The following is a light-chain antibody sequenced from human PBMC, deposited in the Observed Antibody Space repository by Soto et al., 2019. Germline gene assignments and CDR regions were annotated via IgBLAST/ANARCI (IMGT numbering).Light chain of an antibody. CDR2: DAS. CDR1: QSISGW. CDR3: QQYNIYSVNA. Sequence: DIQMTQSPYTLSPSVGDRVSITCRASQSISGWLAWYQQKPGKAPKLLIYDASSLESGAPSRFSGSGSGTEFSLTISRLQPDDFATYYCQQYNIYSVNAVGQGTKVDIK. V-gene: IGKV1-5*01. J-gene: IGKJ2*01.